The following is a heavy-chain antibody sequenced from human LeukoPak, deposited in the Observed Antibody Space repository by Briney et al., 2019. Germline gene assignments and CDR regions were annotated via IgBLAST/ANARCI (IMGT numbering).Heavy chain of an antibody. D-gene: IGHD2-15*01. CDR1: GGSFSGYY. J-gene: IGHJ6*02. Sequence: SETLSLTCAVYGGSFSGYYWSWIRQPPGKGLEWIGEINHSGSTNYNPSLKSRVTISVDTFKNQFSLKLSSVTAADTAVYYCARGRVVVVVEYYYYYGMDVWGQGTTVTVSS. CDR3: ARGRVVVVVEYYYYYGMDV. V-gene: IGHV4-34*01. CDR2: INHSGST.